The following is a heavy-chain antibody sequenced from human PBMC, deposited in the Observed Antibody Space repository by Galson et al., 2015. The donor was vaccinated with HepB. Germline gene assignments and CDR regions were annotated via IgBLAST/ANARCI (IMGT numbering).Heavy chain of an antibody. Sequence: LEWMGIINPSGGSTSYAQKFQGRVTMTRDTSTSTVYMELSSLRSEDTAVYYCARGLRYFDWNYYYYGMDVWGQGTTVTVSS. CDR2: INPSGGST. CDR3: ARGLRYFDWNYYYYGMDV. J-gene: IGHJ6*02. D-gene: IGHD3-9*01. V-gene: IGHV1-46*03.